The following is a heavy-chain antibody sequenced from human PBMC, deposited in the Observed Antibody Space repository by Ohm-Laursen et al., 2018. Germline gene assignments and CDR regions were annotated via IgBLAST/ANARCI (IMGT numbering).Heavy chain of an antibody. V-gene: IGHV4-59*08. D-gene: IGHD1-20*01. J-gene: IGHJ4*02. CDR1: GASIRSFY. Sequence: SETLSLTCAVSGASIRSFYWTWVRQPPGEGLEYIGYIYHGGNINYNPSLKSRVTISVDTSKNQLSLRLGSVTAADTALYYCARFDNWNDAGFDNWGQGTLVTVSA. CDR3: ARFDNWNDAGFDN. CDR2: IYHGGNI.